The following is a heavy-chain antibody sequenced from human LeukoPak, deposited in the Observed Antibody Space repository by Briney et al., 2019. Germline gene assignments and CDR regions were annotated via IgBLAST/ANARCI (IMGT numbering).Heavy chain of an antibody. CDR2: ISSDTNTI. V-gene: IGHV3-48*04. D-gene: IGHD6-19*01. CDR1: GFTFSNYW. J-gene: IGHJ5*02. Sequence: GGSLRLSCVASGFTFSNYWMTWVRQAPGKGLEWVSYISSDTNTIYYADSVRGRFTISRDNAKNSLYLQMNSLRAEDTAVYYCARDPRIAVAGTTKYNWFDPWGQGTLVTVSS. CDR3: ARDPRIAVAGTTKYNWFDP.